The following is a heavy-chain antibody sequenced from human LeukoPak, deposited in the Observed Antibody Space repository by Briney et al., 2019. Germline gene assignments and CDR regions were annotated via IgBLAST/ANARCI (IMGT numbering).Heavy chain of an antibody. Sequence: NASETLSLTCAVSGGSISSSNWWSWVRQPPGQGLEWIGEIYHSGSTNYNPSLKSRVTISVDKSKNRFSLKLSSVTAADTAVYYCARDLYDSSGYYYVAAFDIWGQGTMVTVSS. CDR3: ARDLYDSSGYYYVAAFDI. D-gene: IGHD3-22*01. J-gene: IGHJ3*02. V-gene: IGHV4-4*02. CDR2: IYHSGST. CDR1: GGSISSSNW.